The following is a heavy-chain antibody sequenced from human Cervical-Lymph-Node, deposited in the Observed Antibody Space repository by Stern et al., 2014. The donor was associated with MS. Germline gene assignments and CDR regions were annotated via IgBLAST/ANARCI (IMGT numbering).Heavy chain of an antibody. J-gene: IGHJ4*02. CDR1: CGSISGYD. CDR3: ARSRDAYSPLAY. D-gene: IGHD5-24*01. CDR2: IYYSGST. V-gene: IGHV4-59*01. Sequence: QVQLQESGPGLVKPSETLSLTCTVSCGSISGYDCSWIRQPPGKGLEWIGHIYYSGSTNYIPSLKSRVSISIDTPKNQFSLKLSSVTAADTAVYYCARSRDAYSPLAYWGQGALVTVSS.